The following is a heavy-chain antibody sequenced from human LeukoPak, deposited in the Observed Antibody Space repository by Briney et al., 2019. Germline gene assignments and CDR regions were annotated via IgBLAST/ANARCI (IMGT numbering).Heavy chain of an antibody. CDR3: AREFRVIVATIRNYGMDV. J-gene: IGHJ6*02. Sequence: SVKVSCKASGGTFSSYAISWVRQAPGQGLEWMGGIIPIFGTANYAQKFQGRVTITADESTSTAYMELSSLRSEDTAVYYCAREFRVIVATIRNYGMDVWGQGTTVTVSS. V-gene: IGHV1-69*13. CDR2: IIPIFGTA. CDR1: GGTFSSYA. D-gene: IGHD5-12*01.